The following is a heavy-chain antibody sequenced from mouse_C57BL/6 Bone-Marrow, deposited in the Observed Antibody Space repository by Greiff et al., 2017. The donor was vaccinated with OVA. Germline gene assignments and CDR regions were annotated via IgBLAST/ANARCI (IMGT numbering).Heavy chain of an antibody. V-gene: IGHV10-1*01. Sequence: DVHLVESGGGLVQPKGSLKLSCAASGFSFNTYAMNWVRQAPGKGLEWVARIRSKSNNYATYYADTVKDRFTISRDDSESMLYLQMNNLKTEDTAMYYCVSDPVAYWCQGTLVTVSA. J-gene: IGHJ3*01. CDR3: VSDPVAY. CDR2: IRSKSNNYAT. CDR1: GFSFNTYA.